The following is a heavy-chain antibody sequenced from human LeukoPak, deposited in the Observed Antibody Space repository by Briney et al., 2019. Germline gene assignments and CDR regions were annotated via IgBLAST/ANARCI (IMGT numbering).Heavy chain of an antibody. CDR1: GGSMSPFY. J-gene: IGHJ4*02. D-gene: IGHD6-19*01. Sequence: SETLSLTCTVSGGSMSPFYWSWIRQPPGKGLEGIGYIYYTENTNYNPSLTSRVTISIDPSKNQFSLKLNSVTAADTAVYYCARKAPMVEYASGWYDYWGQGTLVTVSS. CDR2: IYYTENT. CDR3: ARKAPMVEYASGWYDY. V-gene: IGHV4-59*01.